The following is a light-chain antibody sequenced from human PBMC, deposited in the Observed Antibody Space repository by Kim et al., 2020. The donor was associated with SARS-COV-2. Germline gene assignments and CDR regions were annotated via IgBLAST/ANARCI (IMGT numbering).Light chain of an antibody. Sequence: DIQMTQSPSSLSASVGDRVTITCQASQDISNYLNWYQQKPGKAPKLLIYDASNLETGVPSRFSGSGSGTDFTFTISSLQPEDIATYYCQQGQAFGQGTKVDIK. CDR3: QQGQA. CDR2: DAS. CDR1: QDISNY. J-gene: IGKJ1*01. V-gene: IGKV1-33*01.